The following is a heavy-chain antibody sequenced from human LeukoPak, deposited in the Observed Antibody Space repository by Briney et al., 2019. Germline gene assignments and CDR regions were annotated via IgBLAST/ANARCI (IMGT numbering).Heavy chain of an antibody. Sequence: SVKVSCKASGGTFSSYAISWVLQAPGQGLEWMGGIIPIFGTANYAQKFQGRGTITADESTSTAYMELSSLRSEDTAVYYCARDGYSYGWQAFFDYWGQGTLVTVSS. J-gene: IGHJ4*02. CDR1: GGTFSSYA. CDR3: ARDGYSYGWQAFFDY. D-gene: IGHD5-18*01. V-gene: IGHV1-69*01. CDR2: IIPIFGTA.